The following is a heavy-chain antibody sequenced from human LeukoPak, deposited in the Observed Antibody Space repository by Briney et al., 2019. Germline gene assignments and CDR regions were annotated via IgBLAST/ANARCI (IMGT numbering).Heavy chain of an antibody. CDR2: ISYDGSNK. V-gene: IGHV3-30-3*01. CDR1: GFTFSSYA. CDR3: VRGYSFGPYGMDV. J-gene: IGHJ6*02. Sequence: GGSLRLSCAASGFTFSSYAMQWVRQAPGKGLEWVAVISYDGSNKYYADSVKGRFNISRDNSKNTLYLQMNSLRAEDTAVYFCVRGYSFGPYGMDVWGQGTTVTVSS. D-gene: IGHD2-15*01.